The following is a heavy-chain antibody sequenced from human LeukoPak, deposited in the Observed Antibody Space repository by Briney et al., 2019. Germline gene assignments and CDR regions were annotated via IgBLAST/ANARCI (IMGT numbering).Heavy chain of an antibody. V-gene: IGHV3-23*01. CDR3: AKKGATNAFDI. CDR1: GFTFSSYA. CDR2: ISGSCCST. Sequence: GGSLRLSCAASGFTFSSYAMSWVRHAPGKGIEWVSAISGSCCSTYYADSVKGRLTISRDNSKNTLYLQMNSLRAEDTAVYYCAKKGATNAFDIWGQGTMVTVSS. J-gene: IGHJ3*02. D-gene: IGHD1-26*01.